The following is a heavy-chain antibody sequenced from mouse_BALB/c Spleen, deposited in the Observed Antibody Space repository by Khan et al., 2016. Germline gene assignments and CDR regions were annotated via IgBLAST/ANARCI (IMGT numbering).Heavy chain of an antibody. CDR2: IWAGGSP. CDR1: GFSLTSYG. Sequence: QVQLKESGPGLVAPSQSLSITCTVFGFSLTSYGVHWVRQPPGKGLEWLGVIWAGGSPNYNSALRSRLSIGKDNSKSQVFLKMNSLQTDDTAMYYCARDPTNWDVRGYFDVWGAGTTVTVSS. V-gene: IGHV2-9*02. CDR3: ARDPTNWDVRGYFDV. J-gene: IGHJ1*01. D-gene: IGHD4-1*01.